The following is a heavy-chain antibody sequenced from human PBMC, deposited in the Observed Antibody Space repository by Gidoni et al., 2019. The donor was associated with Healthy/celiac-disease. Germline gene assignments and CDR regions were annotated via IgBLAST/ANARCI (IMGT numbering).Heavy chain of an antibody. D-gene: IGHD2-15*01. CDR1: GGTFSSYA. CDR2: IIPIFGTA. V-gene: IGHV1-69*01. CDR3: ARLPVYCSGGSCYSISFDY. Sequence: QVQLVQSGAEVKKPGSSVKVSCKASGGTFSSYAISWVRQAPGQGLEWMGGIIPIFGTANYAQKFQGRVTITADESTSTAYMELSSLRSEDTAVYYCARLPVYCSGGSCYSISFDYWGQGTLVTVSS. J-gene: IGHJ4*02.